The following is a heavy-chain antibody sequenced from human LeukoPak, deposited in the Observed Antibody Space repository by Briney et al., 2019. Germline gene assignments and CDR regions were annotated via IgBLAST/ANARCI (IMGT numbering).Heavy chain of an antibody. V-gene: IGHV3-20*04. J-gene: IGHJ4*02. Sequence: GGSLRLSCAASGFTFDDYGMSWVRQAPGKGLEWVSGINWNGGSTGYADSVKGRFTISRDNAKNSLYLQMNSLRAEDTALYYCAREDDYYDSSGYHYYFDYWGQGTLVTVSS. CDR2: INWNGGST. D-gene: IGHD3-22*01. CDR3: AREDDYYDSSGYHYYFDY. CDR1: GFTFDDYG.